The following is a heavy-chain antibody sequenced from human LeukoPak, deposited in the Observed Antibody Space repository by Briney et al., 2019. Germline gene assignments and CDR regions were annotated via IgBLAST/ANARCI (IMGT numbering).Heavy chain of an antibody. V-gene: IGHV3-48*03. D-gene: IGHD6-13*01. CDR1: GFTFSSYE. CDR2: ISSGGSTI. J-gene: IGHJ4*02. Sequence: GGSLRLSCAASGFTFSSYEMNWVRQVPGKGLEWVSYISSGGSTIYYADSVKGRFIISRDNAKNSVYLQVNSLRAEDTAVYYCARGGLAAGGPRYFEDWGQGTLVTVSS. CDR3: ARGGLAAGGPRYFED.